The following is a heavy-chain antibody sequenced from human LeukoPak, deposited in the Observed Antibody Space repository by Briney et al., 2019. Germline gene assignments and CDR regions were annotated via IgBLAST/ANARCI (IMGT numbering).Heavy chain of an antibody. J-gene: IGHJ5*02. CDR3: ARRGTMVRGPNWFDP. CDR2: ISYDGSNK. D-gene: IGHD3-10*01. V-gene: IGHV3-30-3*01. CDR1: GFTFSSYA. Sequence: GGSLRLSCAASGFTFSSYAMHWVRQAPGKGLEWVAVISYDGSNKYYADSVKGRFTISRDNSKNTLYLQMNSPRAEDTAVYYCARRGTMVRGPNWFDPWGQGTLVTVSS.